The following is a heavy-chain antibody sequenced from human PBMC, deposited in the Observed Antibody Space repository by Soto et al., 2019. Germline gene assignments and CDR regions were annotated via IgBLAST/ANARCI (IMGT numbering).Heavy chain of an antibody. CDR3: ARTYSAPYGEGVLDY. CDR1: GGTFSSYA. V-gene: IGHV1-69*12. CDR2: IIPIFGTA. Sequence: QVQLVQSGAEVKKPGSSVKVSCKASGGTFSSYAISWVRQAPGQGLEWMGGIIPIFGTANYAQKFQGRVTIXXDXSXXTAYMELSSLRSEDTAVYYCARTYSAPYGEGVLDYWGQGTLVTVSS. J-gene: IGHJ4*02. D-gene: IGHD3-10*01.